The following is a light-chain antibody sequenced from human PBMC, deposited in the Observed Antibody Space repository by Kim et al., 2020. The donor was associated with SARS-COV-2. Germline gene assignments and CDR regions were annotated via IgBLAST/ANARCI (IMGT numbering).Light chain of an antibody. CDR1: RSNNGRHA. V-gene: IGLV1-44*01. CDR2: NSN. CDR3: AAWDDSLNGVF. J-gene: IGLJ2*01. Sequence: GEMVTISCSGSRSNNGRHAVSWYRQLPGTAPKLLIYNSNQRPSGVPDRFSGSKSGTSASLAIGGLQSEDEVDYYCAAWDDSLNGVFFGGGTQLTVL.